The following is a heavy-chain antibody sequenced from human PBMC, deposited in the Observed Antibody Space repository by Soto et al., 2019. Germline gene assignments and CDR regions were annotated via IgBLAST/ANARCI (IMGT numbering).Heavy chain of an antibody. CDR2: IIPIFGTA. CDR1: GGTFSSYA. D-gene: IGHD1-26*01. J-gene: IGHJ5*02. Sequence: QVQLVQSGAEVKKPGSSVKVSCKASGGTFSSYAISWVRQAPGQGLAWMGGIIPIFGTANYAQKFQGRVTITPDASTSTAYMELSSLSADDTAVNCGAGALRLPSVGSGLDPWSQGTMVTVSS. CDR3: AGALRLPSVGSGLDP. V-gene: IGHV1-69*01.